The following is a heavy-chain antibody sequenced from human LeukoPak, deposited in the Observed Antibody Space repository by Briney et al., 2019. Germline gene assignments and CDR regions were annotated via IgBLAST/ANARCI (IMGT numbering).Heavy chain of an antibody. CDR1: GFTFSAFG. V-gene: IGHV3-23*01. J-gene: IGHJ6*02. CDR2: ITKSGDTT. Sequence: PGGSLRLSCAASGFTFSAFGMNWVRQAPGKGLEWVSTITKSGDTTYYVDSVKGRFTNSRDNSKNTLYLQMSSLRAEDTAKYYCTKDYCGRFCSAVWGQGTTVTVSS. CDR3: TKDYCGRFCSAV. D-gene: IGHD3-3*01.